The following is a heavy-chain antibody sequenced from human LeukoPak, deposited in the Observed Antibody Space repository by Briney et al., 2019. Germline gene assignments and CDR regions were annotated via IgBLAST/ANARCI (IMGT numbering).Heavy chain of an antibody. Sequence: SETLSLTCAVYGGSFSGYYWSWIRQPPGKGLEWIGEINHSGSTNYNPSLKSRVTISVDTSKNQFSLKLSSVTAADTAVYYCARRTYYYDSSGYYYVRKREDHAFDIWGQGTMVTVSS. D-gene: IGHD3-22*01. CDR3: ARRTYYYDSSGYYYVRKREDHAFDI. V-gene: IGHV4-34*01. J-gene: IGHJ3*02. CDR1: GGSFSGYY. CDR2: INHSGST.